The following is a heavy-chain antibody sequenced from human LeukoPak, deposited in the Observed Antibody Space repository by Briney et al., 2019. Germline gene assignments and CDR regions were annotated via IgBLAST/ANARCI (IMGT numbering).Heavy chain of an antibody. D-gene: IGHD2-2*01. Sequence: ASVKVSCKTSGYTFTSYGISWVRQAPGQGLEWMGWISAYNGNTDYAQNLQDRVTMTTDTSTSTAYMELRSLRSDDTAVYYCARVGAYCSSSSCFDYWDQGTPVTVSS. J-gene: IGHJ4*02. CDR1: GYTFTSYG. CDR3: ARVGAYCSSSSCFDY. CDR2: ISAYNGNT. V-gene: IGHV1-18*01.